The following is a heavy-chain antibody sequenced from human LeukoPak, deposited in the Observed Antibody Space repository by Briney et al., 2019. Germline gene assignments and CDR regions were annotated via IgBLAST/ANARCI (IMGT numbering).Heavy chain of an antibody. V-gene: IGHV1-69*13. Sequence: GASVKVSCKASGGTFSSYAISWVRQAPGQGLEWMGGIIPIFGTANYAQKFQGRVTITADESTSTAYMELSSLRSEDTAVYYCARGAGIAARRRSSGTYYFDYWGQGTLVTVSS. CDR2: IIPIFGTA. D-gene: IGHD6-6*01. CDR1: GGTFSSYA. CDR3: ARGAGIAARRRSSGTYYFDY. J-gene: IGHJ4*02.